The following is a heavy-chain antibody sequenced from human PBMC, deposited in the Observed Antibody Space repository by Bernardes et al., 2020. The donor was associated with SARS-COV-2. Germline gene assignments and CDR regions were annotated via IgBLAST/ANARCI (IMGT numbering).Heavy chain of an antibody. CDR1: GFTFDDYA. J-gene: IGHJ6*02. Sequence: GGSLRLSCAASGFTFDDYAMHWVRQAPGKGLEWVSGISWNSGSIGYADSVKGRFTISRDNAKNSLYLQMNSLRAEDTALYYCATLGPYGSGSYYKFYGMDVWGQGTTVTVSS. V-gene: IGHV3-9*01. CDR3: ATLGPYGSGSYYKFYGMDV. CDR2: ISWNSGSI. D-gene: IGHD3-10*01.